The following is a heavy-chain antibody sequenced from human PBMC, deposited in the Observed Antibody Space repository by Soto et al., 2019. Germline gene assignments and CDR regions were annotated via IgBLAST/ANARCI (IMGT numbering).Heavy chain of an antibody. CDR3: ARGYTGYCSGGTCYWFHP. J-gene: IGHJ5*02. D-gene: IGHD2-15*01. CDR2: ISSSASHI. Sequence: EAQLVESGGGLVKPGGSLRLSCAASGFSFSSYSMNWVRQAPGKGLEWVSSISSSASHINYADSVKGRFTISRDNAKKSLYLQMNSLRAEDTAVYYCARGYTGYCSGGTCYWFHPWGQGTLVTVSS. V-gene: IGHV3-21*01. CDR1: GFSFSSYS.